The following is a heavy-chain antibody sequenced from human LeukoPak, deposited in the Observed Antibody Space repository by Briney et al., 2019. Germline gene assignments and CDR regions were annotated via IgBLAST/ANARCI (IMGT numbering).Heavy chain of an antibody. CDR1: GGTFSSYA. V-gene: IGHV1-69*04. CDR2: IIPILGIA. D-gene: IGHD2-8*02. CDR3: AYARKILVAQENWFDP. J-gene: IGHJ5*02. Sequence: GASVKVSCKASGGTFSSYAISWVRQAPGQGLEWMGRIIPILGIANYAQKFQGRVTITADKSTSTAYMELSSLRSEDTAVYYCAYARKILVAQENWFDPWGQGTLVTVSS.